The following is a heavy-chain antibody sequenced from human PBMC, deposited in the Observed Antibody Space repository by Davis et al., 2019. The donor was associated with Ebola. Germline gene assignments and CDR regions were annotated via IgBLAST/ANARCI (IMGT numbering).Heavy chain of an antibody. V-gene: IGHV5-51*01. CDR3: ASLRRTITGMDDAFDI. Sequence: GESLKISCKGSGYIFADQWIGWVRQMPGKGLEWMGIIFPRDSDTRYSPSFRGQVTISADKSIKTAFLQWSSLKASDTAMYYCASLRRTITGMDDAFDIWGQGTMVTVSS. CDR1: GYIFADQW. J-gene: IGHJ3*02. D-gene: IGHD1-20*01. CDR2: IFPRDSDT.